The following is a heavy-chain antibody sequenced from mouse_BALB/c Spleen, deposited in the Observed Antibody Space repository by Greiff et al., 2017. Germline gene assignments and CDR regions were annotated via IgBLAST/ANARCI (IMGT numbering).Heavy chain of an antibody. D-gene: IGHD2-3*01. CDR3: ARRDDGYPHYAMDY. V-gene: IGHV2-9*02. J-gene: IGHJ4*01. CDR1: GFSLTSYG. CDR2: IWAGGST. Sequence: VKLMESGPGLVAPSQSLSITCTVSGFSLTSYGVHWVRQPPGKGLEWLGVIWAGGSTNYNSALMSRLSISKDNSKSQVFLKMNSLQTDDTAMYYCARRDDGYPHYAMDYWGQGTSVTVSS.